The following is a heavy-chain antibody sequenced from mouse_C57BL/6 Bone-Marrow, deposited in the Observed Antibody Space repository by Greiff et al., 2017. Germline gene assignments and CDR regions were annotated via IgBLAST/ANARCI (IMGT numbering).Heavy chain of an antibody. V-gene: IGHV1-62-2*01. CDR2: FYPGSGSI. CDR1: GYTFTEYT. J-gene: IGHJ3*01. CDR3: ARHDPLYYGSSPWFAY. Sequence: QVQLQQPGAELVKPGASVKLSCKASGYTFTEYTIHWVKQRSGQGLEWIGWFYPGSGSIKYNEKFKDKATLTADKSSSTAYMELSRLTSEDSAVYFCARHDPLYYGSSPWFAYWGQGTLVTVSA. D-gene: IGHD1-1*01.